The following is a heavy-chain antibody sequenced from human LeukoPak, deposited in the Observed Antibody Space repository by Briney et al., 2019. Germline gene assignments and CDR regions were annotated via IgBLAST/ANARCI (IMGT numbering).Heavy chain of an antibody. Sequence: SETLSLTCTVSGGSISSYYWSWIRQPPGKGLEWIGYIYYSGSTNYNPSLKSRVTISVDTSKNQFSLKLSSVTAADTAVYYCARGRGYGGNYLRAFDIWGQGTMVSVSS. V-gene: IGHV4-59*08. CDR1: GGSISSYY. J-gene: IGHJ3*02. CDR3: ARGRGYGGNYLRAFDI. CDR2: IYYSGST. D-gene: IGHD1-26*01.